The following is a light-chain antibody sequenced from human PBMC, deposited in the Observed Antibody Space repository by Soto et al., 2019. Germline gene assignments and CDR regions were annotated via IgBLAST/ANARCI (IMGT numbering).Light chain of an antibody. CDR1: QSISSW. CDR3: QQYSSHWT. V-gene: IGKV1-5*01. J-gene: IGKJ1*01. CDR2: DAS. Sequence: DIQMTQSPSTLSASVGDRVTISCRASQSISSWLAWYQQKPGKAPNLLIDDASSLQSGVPSRFSGIGSGTEFTLTISSLQPDDFATYYCQQYSSHWTFGQGTKVDIK.